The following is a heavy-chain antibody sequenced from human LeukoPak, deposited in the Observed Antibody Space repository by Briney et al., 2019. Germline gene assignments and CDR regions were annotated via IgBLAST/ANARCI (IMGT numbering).Heavy chain of an antibody. V-gene: IGHV4-34*01. CDR3: ARVVQGYCSGGSCYGGYYYYYMDV. CDR1: GESFSGYY. CDR2: IHHSGST. J-gene: IGHJ6*03. Sequence: SETLSLTCADYGESFSGYYWRWIRQPPGKGLEWIAEIHHSGSTNYNPSLKSRVTISVDTSKNQFSLKLSSVTAADTAVYYCARVVQGYCSGGSCYGGYYYYYMDVWGTGTTVTVSS. D-gene: IGHD2-15*01.